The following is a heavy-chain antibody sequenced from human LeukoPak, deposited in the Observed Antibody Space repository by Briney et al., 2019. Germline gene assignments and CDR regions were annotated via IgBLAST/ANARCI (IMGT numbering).Heavy chain of an antibody. J-gene: IGHJ4*02. Sequence: GGSLRLSCAASGFNLNNYAMVWVRQAPGKGLEWVAAVTGPGDTTYYADSVKGRFIISRDSFKDILYLQMNRLGAEDTALYYSAKGAANDHWGQGTLVTVSS. CDR3: AKGAANDH. CDR2: VTGPGDTT. CDR1: GFNLNNYA. V-gene: IGHV3-23*01. D-gene: IGHD2-8*01.